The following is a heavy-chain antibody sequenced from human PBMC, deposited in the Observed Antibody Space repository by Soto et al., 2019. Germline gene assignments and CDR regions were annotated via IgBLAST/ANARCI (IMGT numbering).Heavy chain of an antibody. D-gene: IGHD4-17*01. CDR2: IYYSGST. Sequence: LSLTCTVSGGSISSSSYYWGWIRQPPGKGLEWIGSIYYSGSTYYNPSLKSRVTISVDTSKNQFSLKLSSVTAADTAVYYCAREGAYGDYVDYWGQGTLVTVSS. J-gene: IGHJ4*02. V-gene: IGHV4-39*02. CDR3: AREGAYGDYVDY. CDR1: GGSISSSSYY.